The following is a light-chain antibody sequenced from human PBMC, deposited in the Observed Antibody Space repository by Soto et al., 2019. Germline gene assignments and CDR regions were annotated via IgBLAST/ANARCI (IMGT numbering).Light chain of an antibody. J-gene: IGKJ1*01. CDR1: QSVSSNY. CDR2: GAS. CDR3: QQYANSPLT. Sequence: EIVLTQSPGTLSLSPGERATLSCRASQSVSSNYLAWYQQEPGQAPRLLIYGASSRATDIPDRFSDSGSGTDFTLTISRLEPEDFAVYYCQQYANSPLTFGQGTKVEIK. V-gene: IGKV3-20*01.